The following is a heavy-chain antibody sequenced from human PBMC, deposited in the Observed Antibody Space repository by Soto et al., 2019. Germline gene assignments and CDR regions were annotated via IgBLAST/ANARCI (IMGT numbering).Heavy chain of an antibody. CDR3: ARAAGRISTYYYDSSGYSYFDY. D-gene: IGHD3-22*01. J-gene: IGHJ4*02. CDR2: IYYSGST. CDR1: GGSISSGGYY. Sequence: TLSLTCTVSGGSISSGGYYWSWIRQHPGKGLEGSWYIYYSGSTYYNPSLKSRVTISVDTSKNQFSLKLSSVTAAYPAVYYCARAAGRISTYYYDSSGYSYFDYWGQGTLVTVSS. V-gene: IGHV4-31*03.